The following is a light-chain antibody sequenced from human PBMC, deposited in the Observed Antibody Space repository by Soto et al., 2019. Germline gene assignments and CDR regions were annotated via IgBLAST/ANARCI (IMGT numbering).Light chain of an antibody. CDR3: QQYNGYWS. J-gene: IGKJ1*01. CDR2: EAS. V-gene: IGKV1-5*03. Sequence: DIQMTQSPSTLSASVGDRVTITCRASQSISDSLAWYQQKPGKAPKLLIYEASSLKSGVPSRFSGSRSWTEYTLTISSLQPDDFATYYGQQYNGYWSVGQGTKVEIK. CDR1: QSISDS.